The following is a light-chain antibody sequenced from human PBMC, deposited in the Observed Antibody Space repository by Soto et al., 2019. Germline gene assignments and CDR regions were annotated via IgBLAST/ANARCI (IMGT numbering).Light chain of an antibody. CDR3: LQVANFPRT. CDR1: QDINSR. V-gene: IGKV1-12*01. J-gene: IGKJ1*01. CDR2: AAT. Sequence: DIQMTQSPSSVSASVGDTVTITCRASQDINSRLSWFQQQPGRPPKYVIQAATMLQSGFPSRFAGSGSGRDFTLTIHTLQPEDSATYYCLQVANFPRTFGQGTQGE.